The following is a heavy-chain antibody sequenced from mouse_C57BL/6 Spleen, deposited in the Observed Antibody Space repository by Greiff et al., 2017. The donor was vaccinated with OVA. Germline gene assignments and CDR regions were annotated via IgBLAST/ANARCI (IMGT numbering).Heavy chain of an antibody. J-gene: IGHJ2*01. V-gene: IGHV5-4*01. D-gene: IGHD1-1*01. CDR2: ISDGGSYT. CDR3: AREGFYYGSSYGGHYFDY. Sequence: EVNVVESGGGLVKPGGSLKLSCAASGFTFSSYAMSWVRQTPEKRLEWVATISDGGSYTYYPDNVKGRFTISRDNAKNNLYLQMSHLKSEDTAMYYCAREGFYYGSSYGGHYFDYWGQGTTLTVSS. CDR1: GFTFSSYA.